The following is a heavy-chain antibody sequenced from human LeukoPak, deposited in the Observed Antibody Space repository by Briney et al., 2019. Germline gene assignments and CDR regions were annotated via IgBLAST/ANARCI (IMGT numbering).Heavy chain of an antibody. Sequence: ASVKVSCKASGYAFTSYYMHWVRQAPGQGLEWMGIINPSGGSTSYAQKFQGRVTMTRDTSTSTVYMELSSLESEDTAVYYCARGIGGSYYVGYYFDYWGQGTLVTVSS. CDR2: INPSGGST. CDR1: GYAFTSYY. D-gene: IGHD1-26*01. V-gene: IGHV1-46*01. CDR3: ARGIGGSYYVGYYFDY. J-gene: IGHJ4*02.